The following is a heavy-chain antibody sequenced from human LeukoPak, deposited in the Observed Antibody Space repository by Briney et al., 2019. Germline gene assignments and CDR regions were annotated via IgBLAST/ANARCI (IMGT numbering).Heavy chain of an antibody. CDR1: GGSISSFY. Sequence: SETLSLTCTVSGGSISSFYWSWIRQPPGKGPEWIGYIHTSGDTSYNPSLKSRVTISVDSSKKQFSLKLGSVTAADTAVYYCATSPKVTYFDYWGQGTLVTVSS. CDR2: IHTSGDT. CDR3: ATSPKVTYFDY. V-gene: IGHV4-4*09. J-gene: IGHJ4*02.